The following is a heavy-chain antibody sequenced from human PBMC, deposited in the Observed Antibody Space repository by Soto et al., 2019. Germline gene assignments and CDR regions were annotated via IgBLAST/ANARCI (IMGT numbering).Heavy chain of an antibody. CDR2: IYYSGST. V-gene: IGHV4-39*01. Sequence: PSETLSLTCTVSGGSISSSSYYWGWIRQPPGKGLEWIRSIYYSGSTYYNPSLKSRVTISVDTSKNQFSLKLSSVTAADTAVYYCARLNIVVVPAAPIYWGQGTLVTVSS. D-gene: IGHD2-2*01. CDR3: ARLNIVVVPAAPIY. CDR1: GGSISSSSYY. J-gene: IGHJ4*02.